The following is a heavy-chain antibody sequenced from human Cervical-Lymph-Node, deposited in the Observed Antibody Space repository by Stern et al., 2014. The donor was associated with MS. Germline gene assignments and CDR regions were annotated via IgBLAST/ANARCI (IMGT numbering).Heavy chain of an antibody. CDR1: GGSVSSGGYT. Sequence: QLQLQEYGSGLVRPSQTLSLTCTVSGGSVSSGGYTWSWLRQPPGKGLEWIGYIYEDESSYYNPSLKSRVTISIDRSKNQFSLRLSSMTAADTALYYCARVVRFLEWVPFDPWGQGILVTVSS. CDR2: IYEDESS. V-gene: IGHV4-30-2*01. D-gene: IGHD3-3*01. CDR3: ARVVRFLEWVPFDP. J-gene: IGHJ5*02.